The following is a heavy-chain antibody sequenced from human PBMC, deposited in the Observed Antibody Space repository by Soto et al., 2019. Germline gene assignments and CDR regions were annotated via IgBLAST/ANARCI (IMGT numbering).Heavy chain of an antibody. CDR3: VKSRFKSVTTGGEA. Sequence: EVQLLESGGGLVQPGGSLRLTCAASGFPFSSYAMSWIRQAPGKGLEWVSSIIGSGRSTYYPDSVEGRFTSSGDNFKDTLYLQFTILRSEDRAKYYCVKSRFKSVTTGGEAWGQGALVTVSS. CDR1: GFPFSSYA. J-gene: IGHJ4*02. V-gene: IGHV3-23*01. CDR2: IIGSGRST. D-gene: IGHD4-17*01.